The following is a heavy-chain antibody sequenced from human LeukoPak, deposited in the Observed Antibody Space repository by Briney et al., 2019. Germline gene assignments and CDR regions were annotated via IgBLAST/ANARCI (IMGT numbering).Heavy chain of an antibody. D-gene: IGHD2-21*01. CDR3: ARGGLRTYLDY. Sequence: ASVILSLTASGYSFTIYGLTWVWHGPAQGLEREGWINGYNGNTNYAQKFKGRVSMTTDTPESTVYMELRSLTSDDTAVYYCARGGLRTYLDYWGQGTLVTVSS. J-gene: IGHJ4*02. V-gene: IGHV1-18*01. CDR2: INGYNGNT. CDR1: GYSFTIYG.